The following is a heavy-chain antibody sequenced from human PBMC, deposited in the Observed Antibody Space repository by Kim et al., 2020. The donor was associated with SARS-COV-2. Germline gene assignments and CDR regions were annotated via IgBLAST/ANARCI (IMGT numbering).Heavy chain of an antibody. CDR2: IYYTGST. D-gene: IGHD5-12*01. Sequence: SETLSLTCTVSGGSISSGGYYWNWIRQHPGRGLEWIGYIYYTGSTYYNPSLKSRITISVDTSKNQLSLKLSSVTAADTAVYYCARDRIGYPFDDWGQGTLVTVSS. J-gene: IGHJ4*02. CDR1: GGSISSGGYY. V-gene: IGHV4-31*03. CDR3: ARDRIGYPFDD.